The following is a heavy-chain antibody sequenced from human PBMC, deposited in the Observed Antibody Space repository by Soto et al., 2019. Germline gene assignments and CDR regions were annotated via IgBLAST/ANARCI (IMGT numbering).Heavy chain of an antibody. D-gene: IGHD3-10*01. J-gene: IGHJ3*02. CDR2: TYYRSKWYN. Sequence: SQTLSLTCAISGDSVSSNSAAWNWIRQSPSRGLEWLGRTYYRSKWYNDYAVSVKSRITINPDTSKNQFSLQLNSVTPEETAFYYLGRDGCLIRDAFDIWGQGTMVTVSS. V-gene: IGHV6-1*01. CDR3: GRDGCLIRDAFDI. CDR1: GDSVSSNSAA.